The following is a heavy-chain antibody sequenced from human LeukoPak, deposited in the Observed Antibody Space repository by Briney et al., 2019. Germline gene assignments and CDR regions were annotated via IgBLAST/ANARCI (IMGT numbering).Heavy chain of an antibody. J-gene: IGHJ4*02. Sequence: GGSLRLSCAASGFTFSSYAMSWVRQAPGKGLEWVATISGSGGTTYYADSVEGRFTISRDNSKNTLYLQMNSLRAEDTAVYYCARGALSSGWYLDYWGQGTLVTVSS. V-gene: IGHV3-23*01. D-gene: IGHD6-19*01. CDR1: GFTFSSYA. CDR3: ARGALSSGWYLDY. CDR2: ISGSGGTT.